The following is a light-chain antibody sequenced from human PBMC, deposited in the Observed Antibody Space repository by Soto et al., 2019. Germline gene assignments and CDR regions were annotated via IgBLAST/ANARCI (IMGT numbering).Light chain of an antibody. J-gene: IGKJ1*01. Sequence: EIVMTQSPATLSVSPGERATLSCRASQSVSSNLAWYQQKPGQAPRLLIYGASTRATGIPARFSGSGSGTEFTLTISSLQSEDFAVYYCQLEWTFGQGTKVEIK. CDR1: QSVSSN. CDR2: GAS. CDR3: QLEWT. V-gene: IGKV3-15*01.